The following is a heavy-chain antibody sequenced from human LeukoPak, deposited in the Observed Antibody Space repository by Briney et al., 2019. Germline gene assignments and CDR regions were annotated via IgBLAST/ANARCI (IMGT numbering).Heavy chain of an antibody. D-gene: IGHD4-17*01. CDR1: GGSISSSSYY. CDR3: ARDGLNDYGDQLDAFDI. Sequence: TPSETLSLTCTVSGGSISSSSYYWGWIRQPPGKGLEWIGSIYYSGSTYYNPSLKSRVTISVDTSKNQFSLKLSSVTAADTAVYYCARDGLNDYGDQLDAFDIWGQGTMVTVSS. J-gene: IGHJ3*02. CDR2: IYYSGST. V-gene: IGHV4-39*07.